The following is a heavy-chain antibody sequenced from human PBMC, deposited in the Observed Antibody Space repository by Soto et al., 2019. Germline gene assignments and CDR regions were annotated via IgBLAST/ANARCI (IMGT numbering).Heavy chain of an antibody. V-gene: IGHV5-10-1*01. J-gene: IGHJ6*02. CDR3: AKGGYYYYGMDV. CDR1: RYSFTSYW. CDR2: IDPSDSYT. Sequence: XESLKIYFQGSRYSFTSYWLSWVRQMPGKGLEWMGRIDPSDSYTSYSPSFQGHVTISRDNSKNTLYLQMNSLRAEDTAVYYCAKGGYYYYGMDVWGQGTTVTVSS.